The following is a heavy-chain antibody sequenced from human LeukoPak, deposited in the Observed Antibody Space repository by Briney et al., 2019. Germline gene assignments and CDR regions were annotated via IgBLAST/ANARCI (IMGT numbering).Heavy chain of an antibody. CDR1: GLSFSTFA. D-gene: IGHD3-16*01. J-gene: IGHJ4*02. CDR2: IRGNGET. V-gene: IGHV3-23*01. CDR3: ARASWVSSTDAVR. Sequence: GSLRLSCAASGLSFSTFAMSWVRQGPARGLEWVSSIRGNGETLYADSVKGRFTLSSDSSKNTVYLQLNNLRVEDTAIYYCARASWVSSTDAVRWGQGTLVTVSS.